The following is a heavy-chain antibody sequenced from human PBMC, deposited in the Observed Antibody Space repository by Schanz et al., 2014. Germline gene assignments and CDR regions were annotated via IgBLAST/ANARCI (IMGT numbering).Heavy chain of an antibody. V-gene: IGHV1-18*01. CDR1: GYTFTSYG. D-gene: IGHD6-6*01. J-gene: IGHJ4*02. Sequence: QVQLVQSGAEVKKPGASVKVSCKASGYTFTSYGISWVRQAPGQGLEWMGWISPYNSNTNYAQKLQGIVTMTADTSTSSAFMDLRRLRSDGSAEYYWARDPTTYTNSSDVRYFDYWGQGSLVTVSS. CDR3: ARDPTTYTNSSDVRYFDY. CDR2: ISPYNSNT.